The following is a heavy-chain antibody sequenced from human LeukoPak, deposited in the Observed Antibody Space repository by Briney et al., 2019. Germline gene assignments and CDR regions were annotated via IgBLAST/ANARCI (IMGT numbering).Heavy chain of an antibody. CDR1: GYTLTELS. CDR2: FDPEDGET. CDR3: ARNLWFGESSDAFDM. J-gene: IGHJ3*02. D-gene: IGHD3-10*01. V-gene: IGHV1-24*01. Sequence: GASVKVSCKVSGYTLTELSMHWVRQAPGKGLEWMGGFDPEDGETIYAQKFQGRVTITRDTSASTAYMELSSLRSEDMAVYYCARNLWFGESSDAFDMWGQGTMVTVSS.